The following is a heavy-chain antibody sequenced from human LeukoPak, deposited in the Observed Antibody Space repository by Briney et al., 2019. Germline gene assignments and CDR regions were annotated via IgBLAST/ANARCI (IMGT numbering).Heavy chain of an antibody. Sequence: SETLSLTCAVYGGSFSGYYWSWIRQPPGKGLEWIGYIYYSGSTNYNPSLKSRVTISVDTSKNQFSLKLSSVTAADTAVYYCARQGSSSWYSEYYFDYWGQGTLVTVSS. J-gene: IGHJ4*02. V-gene: IGHV4-59*01. CDR1: GGSFSGYY. D-gene: IGHD6-13*01. CDR2: IYYSGST. CDR3: ARQGSSSWYSEYYFDY.